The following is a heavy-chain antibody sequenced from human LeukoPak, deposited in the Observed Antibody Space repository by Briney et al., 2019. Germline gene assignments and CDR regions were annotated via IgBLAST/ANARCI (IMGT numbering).Heavy chain of an antibody. D-gene: IGHD3-10*01. V-gene: IGHV1-2*02. CDR1: GYTLTELS. CDR2: INPNSGGT. J-gene: IGHJ4*02. Sequence: ASVKVSCKASGYTLTELSMHWGRQSPGQGLEWMGWINPNSGGTNYAQKFQGRVTMTRDTSISTAYMELSRLRSDDTAVYYCARGGSWTGGYWGQGTLVTVSS. CDR3: ARGGSWTGGY.